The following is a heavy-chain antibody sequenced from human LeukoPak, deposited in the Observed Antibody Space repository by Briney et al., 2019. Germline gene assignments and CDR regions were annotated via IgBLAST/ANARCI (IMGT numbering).Heavy chain of an antibody. D-gene: IGHD3-3*01. CDR1: GFTFSSYS. Sequence: GGSLRLYCAASGFTFSSYSMNWVRRAPGKGLEWVSSISSSSSYIYYADSVKGRFTNSRDNAKNSLYLQMNSLRAEDTAVYYCARDSNYDFWSGPQYGKPHNWFDPWGQGTLVTVSS. CDR2: ISSSSSYI. V-gene: IGHV3-21*01. J-gene: IGHJ5*02. CDR3: ARDSNYDFWSGPQYGKPHNWFDP.